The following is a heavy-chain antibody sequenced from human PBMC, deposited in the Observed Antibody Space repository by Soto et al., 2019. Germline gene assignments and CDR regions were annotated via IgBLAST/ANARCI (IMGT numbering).Heavy chain of an antibody. V-gene: IGHV3-64*01. CDR3: ASGGSGFYFDY. J-gene: IGHJ4*02. Sequence: EVQLVESGGGLVQPGGSLRLSCAASGFTFSSYAMHWVRQAPVKGLEYVSAISSNGGSTYYANSVKGRFTISRDNSKNTLYLQMGSLRAEDMAVYYCASGGSGFYFDYWGQGTLVTVSS. CDR2: ISSNGGST. CDR1: GFTFSSYA. D-gene: IGHD3-16*01.